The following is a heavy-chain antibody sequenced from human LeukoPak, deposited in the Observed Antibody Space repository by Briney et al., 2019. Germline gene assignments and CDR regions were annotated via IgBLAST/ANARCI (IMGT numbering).Heavy chain of an antibody. V-gene: IGHV3-53*01. CDR1: GFTVSGNY. Sequence: QPGGSLRLSCAASGFTVSGNYMTWVRQAPGRGLEWVSLIYAGGNTYYPASVKGRFTISRDNSKNTLYLQMNSLRAEDTAVHYCASGGWPQDYWGQGTLVTVSS. D-gene: IGHD3-16*01. CDR3: ASGGWPQDY. J-gene: IGHJ4*02. CDR2: IYAGGNT.